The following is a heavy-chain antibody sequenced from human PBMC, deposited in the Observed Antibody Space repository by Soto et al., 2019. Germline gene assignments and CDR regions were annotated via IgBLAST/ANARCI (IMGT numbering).Heavy chain of an antibody. Sequence: GGSLRLSCAASGFTFSNAWMSWVRQAPGKGLEWVGRIKSKTDGGTTDYAAPVKGRFTISRDDSKNTLYLQMNSLKTEDTAVYYCSNLACSSTSCYDYYYYYMDVWGKGTTVTVSS. J-gene: IGHJ6*03. CDR2: IKSKTDGGTT. V-gene: IGHV3-15*01. CDR3: SNLACSSTSCYDYYYYYMDV. D-gene: IGHD2-2*01. CDR1: GFTFSNAW.